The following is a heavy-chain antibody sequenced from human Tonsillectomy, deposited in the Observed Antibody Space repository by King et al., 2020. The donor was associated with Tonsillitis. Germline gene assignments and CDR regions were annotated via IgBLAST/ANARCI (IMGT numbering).Heavy chain of an antibody. CDR3: ARPNHLGGNSMYWFDP. V-gene: IGHV4-38-2*01. Sequence: QLQESGPGLVKPSETLSLTCAISGYSISSGYHWGWIRQPPGKGLDWIGTVSYSGTTYYNPSLKSRVTISVDTSKNQFSLKLSSVTAADTAVNYCARPNHLGGNSMYWFDPWGQGTLVTVSS. D-gene: IGHD4-23*01. CDR1: GYSISSGYH. CDR2: VSYSGTT. J-gene: IGHJ5*02.